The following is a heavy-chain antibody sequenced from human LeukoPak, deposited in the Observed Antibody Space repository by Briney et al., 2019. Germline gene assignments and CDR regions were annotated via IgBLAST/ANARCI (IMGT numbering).Heavy chain of an antibody. CDR2: LYHSGST. Sequence: SETLSLTCSVSGYSISSGYYWGWIRQAPGKGLEWIGNLYHSGSTYYNPSLKSRVSISLDTSKNQFSLKMTSGTAADTAVYYCARRTTYFGWRPSESPSCFDYWGQGTLVTVSS. CDR1: GYSISSGYY. V-gene: IGHV4-38-2*02. CDR3: ARRTTYFGWRPSESPSCFDY. D-gene: IGHD3-9*01. J-gene: IGHJ4*02.